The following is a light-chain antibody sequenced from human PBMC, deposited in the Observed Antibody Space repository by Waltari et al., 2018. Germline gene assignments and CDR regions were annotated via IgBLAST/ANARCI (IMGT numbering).Light chain of an antibody. CDR1: QSVSSY. V-gene: IGKV3-11*01. CDR3: QQRSNWPPLLT. J-gene: IGKJ4*01. Sequence: EIVLTQSLAILSLSPGERATLSCRASQSVSSYLAWYQQKPGQAPRLLIYDASNRATGIPARFSGSGSGTDFTLTISSLEPEDFAVYYCQQRSNWPPLLTFGGGTKVEIK. CDR2: DAS.